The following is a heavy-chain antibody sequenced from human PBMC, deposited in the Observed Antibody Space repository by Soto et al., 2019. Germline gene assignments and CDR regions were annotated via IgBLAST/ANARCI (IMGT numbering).Heavy chain of an antibody. CDR2: ISTSGTYT. Sequence: QVQLEESGGGLVRPGGSLRLSCAASGFSFSDYYMNWVRQAPGKGLEWLSYISTSGTYTNYADSVKGRFTISRDNARNSLYLRMNSQRVEDTAVYYCARVDTSMDEFDYWGQGTLVTVSS. CDR3: ARVDTSMDEFDY. V-gene: IGHV3-11*06. D-gene: IGHD5-18*01. CDR1: GFSFSDYY. J-gene: IGHJ4*02.